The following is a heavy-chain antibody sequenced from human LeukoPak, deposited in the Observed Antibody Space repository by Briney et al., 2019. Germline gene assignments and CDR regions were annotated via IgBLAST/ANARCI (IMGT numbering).Heavy chain of an antibody. J-gene: IGHJ3*02. Sequence: GSLRLSCAASGFTFDDYGMSWVRQAPGKGLEWVSYISSSSSTIYYADSVKGRFTISRDNAKNSLYLQMNSLRAEDTAVYYCARDLTPYYYDFPQGAFDIWGQGTMVTVSS. CDR1: GFTFDDYG. V-gene: IGHV3-48*01. CDR2: ISSSSSTI. CDR3: ARDLTPYYYDFPQGAFDI. D-gene: IGHD3-22*01.